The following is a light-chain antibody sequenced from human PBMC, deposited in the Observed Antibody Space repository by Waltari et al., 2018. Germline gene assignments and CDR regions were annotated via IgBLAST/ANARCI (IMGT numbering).Light chain of an antibody. CDR1: SSNVGGYNY. J-gene: IGLJ2*01. CDR2: DVS. V-gene: IGLV2-14*03. CDR3: SSYTSSSTVV. Sequence: QSALTQPASVSGSPGPSITISCTGTSSNVGGYNYVSWYQQPPARAPKLMIYDVSNRPSGVSNRFSGSKSGNPASLTISGLQAEDEADYYCSSYTSSSTVVFGGGTKLTVL.